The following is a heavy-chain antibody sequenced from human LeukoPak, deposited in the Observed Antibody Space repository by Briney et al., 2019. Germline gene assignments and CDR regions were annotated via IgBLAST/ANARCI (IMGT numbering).Heavy chain of an antibody. CDR2: ISDGGST. CDR1: GGSIWTSDYY. CDR3: VRHCCSTPSKRTFDI. J-gene: IGHJ3*02. V-gene: IGHV4-39*01. Sequence: SETLSLTCTVSGGSIWTSDYYWGCIRQFPGKGLEWIGTISDGGSTYYNPSLESRVIISVDTSKNQFSLKLSSVTAADTAVYYCVRHCCSTPSKRTFDIWGQGTLVTVSS. D-gene: IGHD2-2*01.